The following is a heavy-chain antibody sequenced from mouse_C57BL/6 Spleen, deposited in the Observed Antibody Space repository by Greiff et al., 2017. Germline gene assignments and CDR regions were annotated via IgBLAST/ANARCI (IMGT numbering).Heavy chain of an antibody. V-gene: IGHV3-6*01. Sequence: EVKLMESGPGLVKPSQSLSLTCSVTGYSITSGYYWNWIRQFPGNKLEWMGYISYDGSNNYNPSLKNRISITRDTSKNQFFLKLNSVTTEDTATYYCARDLLGLDYWGQGTTLTVSS. CDR2: ISYDGSN. D-gene: IGHD2-1*01. CDR1: GYSITSGYY. J-gene: IGHJ2*01. CDR3: ARDLLGLDY.